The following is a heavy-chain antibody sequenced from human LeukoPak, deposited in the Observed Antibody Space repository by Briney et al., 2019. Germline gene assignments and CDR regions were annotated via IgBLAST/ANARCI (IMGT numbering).Heavy chain of an antibody. Sequence: GRSLRLSCAASGFTFSSYCMHWVRQAPGKGLMWISRINSDGSSTTYADSVRGRSTISRDNAKSTLYLQMNSLRAEDTAVYYCARVRDDYTYFDCWGQGTLVTVSS. CDR3: ARVRDDYTYFDC. CDR2: INSDGSST. D-gene: IGHD4-11*01. V-gene: IGHV3-74*01. J-gene: IGHJ4*02. CDR1: GFTFSSYC.